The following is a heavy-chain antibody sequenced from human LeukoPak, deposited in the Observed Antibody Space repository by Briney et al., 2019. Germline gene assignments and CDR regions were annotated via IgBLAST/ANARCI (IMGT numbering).Heavy chain of an antibody. CDR2: INGAGGRT. V-gene: IGHV3-23*01. CDR1: GFTFSNFA. CDR3: AKGIYSSGWSYFDY. D-gene: IGHD6-19*01. Sequence: GGSLRLSCAASGFTFSNFAMTWVRQAPGKGLEWVSSINGAGGRTYYADPVKGQFTISRDNSETTLYLQMNSLRAEDTAVYYCAKGIYSSGWSYFDYWGHGTLVTVSS. J-gene: IGHJ4*01.